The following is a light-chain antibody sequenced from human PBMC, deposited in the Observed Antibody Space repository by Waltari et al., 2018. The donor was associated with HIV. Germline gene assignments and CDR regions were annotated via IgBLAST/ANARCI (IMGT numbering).Light chain of an antibody. CDR3: QSYDTDLGCSWA. J-gene: IGLJ3*02. V-gene: IGLV1-40*01. CDR2: RNN. CDR1: RPPLGAGSD. Sequence: SALTQHTSVFGAPGQTVTTSCTGRRPPLGAGSDVHRYHHLPGTAPKLLIFRNNRRPSVVPGRFSAAKSGTSASLVITGLQAEDEADYYCQSYDTDLGCSWAFGGG.